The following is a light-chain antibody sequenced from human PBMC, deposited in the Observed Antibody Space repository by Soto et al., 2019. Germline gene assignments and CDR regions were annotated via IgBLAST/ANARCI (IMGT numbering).Light chain of an antibody. Sequence: EIALTQSPGTLSLSPGERATLSCRASQTLSNSFIAWYQHKPGQAPRLLVYDTSTRATGIPDRYSGSGSGRDLTLTHSKLEPEYFAVFFCQQYGTSEIIFGQGTRLEIK. J-gene: IGKJ5*01. V-gene: IGKV3-20*01. CDR3: QQYGTSEII. CDR1: QTLSNSF. CDR2: DTS.